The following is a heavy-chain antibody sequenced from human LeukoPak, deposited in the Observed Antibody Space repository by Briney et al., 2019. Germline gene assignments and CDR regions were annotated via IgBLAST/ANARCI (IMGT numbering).Heavy chain of an antibody. Sequence: GASVKVSCKVSGYTLTELSMHWVRQAPGKGLEWMGGFDPEDGETIYAQKFQGRVTMTEDTSTDTAYMELSSLRSEDTGVYYCATVDEYDRVLNYWGQGTLVTVSS. J-gene: IGHJ4*02. CDR3: ATVDEYDRVLNY. CDR1: GYTLTELS. CDR2: FDPEDGET. D-gene: IGHD3-22*01. V-gene: IGHV1-24*01.